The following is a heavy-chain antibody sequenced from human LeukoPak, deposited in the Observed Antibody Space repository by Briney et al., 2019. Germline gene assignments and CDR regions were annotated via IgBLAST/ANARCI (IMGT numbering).Heavy chain of an antibody. CDR2: ISSSSSTI. J-gene: IGHJ4*02. CDR1: GFTFSSYS. Sequence: GGSLRLSCAASGFTFSSYSMNWVRQAPGKGLEWVSYISSSSSTIYYADSVKGRFTISRDNAKNSLYLQMNSLRAEDTAVYYCARGRVSYRLNALDYWGQGTLATVSS. V-gene: IGHV3-48*01. CDR3: ARGRVSYRLNALDY. D-gene: IGHD3-16*02.